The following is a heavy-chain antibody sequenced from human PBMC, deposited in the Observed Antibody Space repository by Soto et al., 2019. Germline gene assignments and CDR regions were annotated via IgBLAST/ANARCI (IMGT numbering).Heavy chain of an antibody. D-gene: IGHD5-12*01. CDR1: GFTFSNNG. Sequence: PGGSLRLSCADSGFTFSNNGMHWVRQAPGKGLEWVSDISYDGSNENYADSVKGRFTISRDNSKNTLYLQMNSLKADDTAVYYWANVRGRDSGFDLTGSYYSYGMDVWGQGTPVTVSS. V-gene: IGHV3-30*18. J-gene: IGHJ6*02. CDR2: ISYDGSNE. CDR3: ANVRGRDSGFDLTGSYYSYGMDV.